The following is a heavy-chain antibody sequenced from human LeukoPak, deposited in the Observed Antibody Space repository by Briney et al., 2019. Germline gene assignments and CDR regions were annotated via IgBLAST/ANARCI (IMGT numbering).Heavy chain of an antibody. Sequence: SETLSLTCAVSGYSISSDYYWGWIRQPPGKGLEWIGSIYHSGITYYNPSLRSRVTISVDTSKNQFSLKLSSVTAADTAVYYCARVISGYDSGYFDYWGQGTLVIVSS. D-gene: IGHD5-12*01. CDR3: ARVISGYDSGYFDY. CDR1: GYSISSDYY. J-gene: IGHJ4*02. V-gene: IGHV4-38-2*01. CDR2: IYHSGIT.